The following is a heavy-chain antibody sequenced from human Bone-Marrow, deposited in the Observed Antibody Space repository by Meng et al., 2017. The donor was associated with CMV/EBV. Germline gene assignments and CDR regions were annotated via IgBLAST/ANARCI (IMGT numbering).Heavy chain of an antibody. CDR3: ARAIRLPGVLDY. V-gene: IGHV3-7*03. J-gene: IGHJ4*02. CDR2: IKEDGSEK. CDR1: GFTFSNYW. D-gene: IGHD3-10*01. Sequence: GGSLRLSCAASGFTFSNYWMTWLRQAPGRGLELVAHIKEDGSEKYFVGSVKGRFTISRDNSKNTLYLQMNSLRAEDTAVYYCARAIRLPGVLDYWGQGTLVTVSS.